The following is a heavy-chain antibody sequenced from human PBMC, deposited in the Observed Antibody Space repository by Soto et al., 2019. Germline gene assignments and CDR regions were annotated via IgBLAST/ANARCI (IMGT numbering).Heavy chain of an antibody. CDR3: ARQLGLGYGMDV. Sequence: GSLRLSCAASGFTFSSYSMNWVRRAPGKGLEWVSYISSSSSTIYYADSVKGRFTISRDNAKNSLYLQMNSLRAGDTAVYYCARQLGLGYGMDVWGQGTTVTVSS. J-gene: IGHJ6*02. CDR1: GFTFSSYS. V-gene: IGHV3-48*01. CDR2: ISSSSSTI. D-gene: IGHD6-6*01.